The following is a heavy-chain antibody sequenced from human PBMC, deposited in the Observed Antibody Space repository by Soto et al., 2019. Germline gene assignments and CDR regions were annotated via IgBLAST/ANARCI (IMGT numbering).Heavy chain of an antibody. CDR1: GGSISSYY. CDR2: IYYSGST. D-gene: IGHD2-15*01. J-gene: IGHJ4*02. V-gene: IGHV4-59*08. Sequence: SETLSLTCTVSGGSISSYYWSWIRQPPGKGLEWIGYIYYSGSTNYNPSLKSRVTISVDTSKNQFSLKLSSVTAADTAVYYCAESTRGSYVDYWGQGTLVTVS. CDR3: AESTRGSYVDY.